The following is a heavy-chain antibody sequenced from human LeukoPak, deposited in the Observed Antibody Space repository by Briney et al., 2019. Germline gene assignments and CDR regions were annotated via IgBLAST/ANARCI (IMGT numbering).Heavy chain of an antibody. CDR2: INPSGGST. V-gene: IGHV1-46*01. Sequence: ASVKVSCKASGYTFTSYDINWVRQAPGQGLEWMGIINPSGGSTSYAQKFQGRVTMTRDTSTSTVYMELSSLRSEDTAVYYCARDLTTVTTSGEDYWGQGTLVTVSS. CDR3: ARDLTTVTTSGEDY. CDR1: GYTFTSYD. J-gene: IGHJ4*02. D-gene: IGHD4-17*01.